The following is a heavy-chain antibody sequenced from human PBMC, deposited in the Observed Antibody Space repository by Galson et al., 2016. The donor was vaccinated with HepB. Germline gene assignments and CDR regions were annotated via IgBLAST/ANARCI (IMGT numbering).Heavy chain of an antibody. V-gene: IGHV3-23*01. CDR2: ISGSGGNA. CDR1: GFTFTDYA. Sequence: SLRLSCAASGFTFTDYAMTWVRQAPGKGLEWVALISGSGGNAYYADSVKRRFAISRDNSRGTLVLQMGSLIAEDTAMYYCARARGFYDAFNMWGQGTMASVSS. J-gene: IGHJ3*02. D-gene: IGHD2/OR15-2a*01. CDR3: ARARGFYDAFNM.